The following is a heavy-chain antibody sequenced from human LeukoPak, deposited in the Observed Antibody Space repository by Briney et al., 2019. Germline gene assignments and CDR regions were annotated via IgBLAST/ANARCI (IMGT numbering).Heavy chain of an antibody. D-gene: IGHD3-22*01. Sequence: GGSLRLSCAASGVTLSTYAMSWARQAPGKGLEWVSGISSSGSGDNTYYADSVKGRFTVSRDNSKSTLYLQMNSLRVEDAAAYYCAKSSGYRLYYSDYWGQGTLVTVSS. J-gene: IGHJ4*02. CDR1: GVTLSTYA. V-gene: IGHV3-23*01. CDR3: AKSSGYRLYYSDY. CDR2: ISSSGSGDNT.